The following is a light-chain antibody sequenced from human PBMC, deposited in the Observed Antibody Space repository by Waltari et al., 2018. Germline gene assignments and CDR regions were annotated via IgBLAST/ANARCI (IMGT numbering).Light chain of an antibody. J-gene: IGKJ1*01. CDR3: QQRSDWPRT. CDR1: QGVSSY. V-gene: IGKV3-11*01. Sequence: EIVLTQSPATLSLSPGERATLSCRASQGVSSYLAWYQQRPGQAPRLLIYSAANRATGIPARFSGSGSGTDFTLTISSLEPEDFAVYYCQQRSDWPRTFGQGTKWKSN. CDR2: SAA.